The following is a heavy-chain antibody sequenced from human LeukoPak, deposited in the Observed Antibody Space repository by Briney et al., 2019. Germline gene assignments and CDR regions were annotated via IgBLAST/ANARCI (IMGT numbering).Heavy chain of an antibody. D-gene: IGHD2-2*01. CDR2: IRNDGSIK. CDR3: ARGSEVVAAANNWFDP. CDR1: GFTFSNYG. Sequence: GGSLRLSCAASGFTFSNYGMHWVRQAPGKGLEWVAFIRNDGSIKYYTDSVKGRFTISRDTSKNTLYLQMNSLRAEDTAVYYCARGSEVVAAANNWFDPWGQGTLVTVSS. V-gene: IGHV3-30*02. J-gene: IGHJ5*02.